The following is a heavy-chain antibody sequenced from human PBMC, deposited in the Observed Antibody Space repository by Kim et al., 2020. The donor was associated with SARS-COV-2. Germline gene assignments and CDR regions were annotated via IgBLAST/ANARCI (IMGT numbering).Heavy chain of an antibody. CDR1: GGTFSSYA. D-gene: IGHD2-21*02. J-gene: IGHJ4*02. Sequence: SVKVSCKASGGTFSSYAISWVRQAPGQGLEWMGRIITILGIANYAQKFQGRVTITADKSTSTAYMELSSLRSEETAVYYCARDQRAYCGGDCYSAWGQGTLVTVSS. V-gene: IGHV1-69*04. CDR3: ARDQRAYCGGDCYSA. CDR2: IITILGIA.